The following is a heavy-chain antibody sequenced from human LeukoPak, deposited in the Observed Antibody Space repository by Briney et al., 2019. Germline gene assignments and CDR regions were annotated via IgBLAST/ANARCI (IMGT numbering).Heavy chain of an antibody. Sequence: PGGSLRLSCAASGFTFSSYSMNWVRQAPGKGLEWVSSISSSSSYIYYADSVKGRFTISRDNSKNTLYLQMNSLRAEDTAVYYCAKSGPGGLDYWGQGTLVTVSS. D-gene: IGHD3-10*01. V-gene: IGHV3-21*04. J-gene: IGHJ4*02. CDR1: GFTFSSYS. CDR2: ISSSSSYI. CDR3: AKSGPGGLDY.